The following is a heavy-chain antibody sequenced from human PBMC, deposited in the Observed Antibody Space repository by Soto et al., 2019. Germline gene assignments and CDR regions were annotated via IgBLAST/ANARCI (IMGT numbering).Heavy chain of an antibody. CDR2: VSYDGTYK. CDR1: GLTFSSYA. CDR3: AREGHYSNSSGDYYGNWFDP. D-gene: IGHD3-22*01. Sequence: GGSLRLSCETSGLTFSSYALHWVRQAPGKGLKWVAVVSYDGTYKYYADSVKGRFTISRDNSRNTLYLQMNSLTVEDMAVYYCAREGHYSNSSGDYYGNWFDPWGQGTRVTVSS. J-gene: IGHJ5*02. V-gene: IGHV3-30*04.